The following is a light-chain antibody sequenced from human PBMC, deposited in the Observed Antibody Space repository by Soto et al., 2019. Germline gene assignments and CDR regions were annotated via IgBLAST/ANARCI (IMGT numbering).Light chain of an antibody. CDR2: GTS. CDR3: QQYSSSPPIT. J-gene: IGKJ5*01. Sequence: DIVLTQSPGTLSLSPGERATLSCRASQSVSTSYFAWYQQKPDQAPRLLIYGTSTRATGIPDRFSGSGSGTDFTLTISRLEPEDFAVYFCQQYSSSPPITFGQGTRLEIK. CDR1: QSVSTSY. V-gene: IGKV3-20*01.